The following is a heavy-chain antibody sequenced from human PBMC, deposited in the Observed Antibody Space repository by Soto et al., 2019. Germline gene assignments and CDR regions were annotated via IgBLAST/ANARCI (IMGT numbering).Heavy chain of an antibody. CDR3: ARPVTGTASYYYYYGMDV. Sequence: ASVKVSCKASGYTFTGYYMHWVRQAPGQGLEWMGWINPNSGGTNYAQKFQGRVTMTRDMSISTAYMELSRLRSDDTAVYYCARPVTGTASYYYYYGMDVWGQGTTVTVSS. D-gene: IGHD1-20*01. J-gene: IGHJ6*02. CDR1: GYTFTGYY. CDR2: INPNSGGT. V-gene: IGHV1-2*02.